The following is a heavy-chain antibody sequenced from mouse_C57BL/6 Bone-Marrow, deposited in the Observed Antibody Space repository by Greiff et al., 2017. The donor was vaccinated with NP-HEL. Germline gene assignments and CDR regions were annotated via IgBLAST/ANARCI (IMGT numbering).Heavy chain of an antibody. CDR1: GFTFSSYG. Sequence: EVKLVESGGDLVKPGGSLKLSCAASGFTFSSYGMSWVRQTPDKRLEWVATISSGGSYTYYPDSVKGRFTMSRDNAKNTLYLQMSSLKSEDTAMYYCERQEDWYFDVWGTGTTVTVAS. J-gene: IGHJ1*03. V-gene: IGHV5-6*02. CDR2: ISSGGSYT. CDR3: ERQEDWYFDV.